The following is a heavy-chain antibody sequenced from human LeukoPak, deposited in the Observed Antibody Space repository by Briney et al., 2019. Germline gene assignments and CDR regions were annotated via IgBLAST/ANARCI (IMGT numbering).Heavy chain of an antibody. CDR1: GFTFSGYG. Sequence: PSGGSLRLSCAASGFTFSGYGMNWVRQAPGKGLEWVAVIWYDGSNKYYADSVKGRFTISRDNSKNTLSLQMNSLRAEDTAVYYCTRGMTTLWYFDYWGQGTLVTVSS. CDR3: TRGMTTLWYFDY. D-gene: IGHD4-17*01. V-gene: IGHV3-33*08. J-gene: IGHJ4*02. CDR2: IWYDGSNK.